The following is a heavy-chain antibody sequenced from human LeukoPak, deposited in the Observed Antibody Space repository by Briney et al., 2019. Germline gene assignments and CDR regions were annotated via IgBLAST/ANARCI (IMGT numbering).Heavy chain of an antibody. Sequence: SETLSLTCAVYGGSFSGYYWSWIRQAPGKGLEWIGEINHSGSTNYNPSLKSRVTISVDTSKNQFSLKLSSVTAADTAVYYCARIKRGGWKDAFDIWGQGTMVTVSS. CDR2: INHSGST. CDR3: ARIKRGGWKDAFDI. V-gene: IGHV4-34*01. J-gene: IGHJ3*02. D-gene: IGHD1-1*01. CDR1: GGSFSGYY.